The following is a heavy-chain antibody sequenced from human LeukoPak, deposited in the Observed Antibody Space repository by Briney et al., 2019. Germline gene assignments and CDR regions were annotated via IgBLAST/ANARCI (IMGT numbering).Heavy chain of an antibody. V-gene: IGHV3-30*04. Sequence: TGGSLRLSCAASGFTLSSHAIHWVRQAPGKGLEWVALISYDGNIKYYADSVKGRFTISRDNSKNTLYLQMNSLRPEDTAVYYCAKVIIGAFDIWGQGTMVTVSS. CDR3: AKVIIGAFDI. CDR1: GFTLSSHA. J-gene: IGHJ3*02. CDR2: ISYDGNIK. D-gene: IGHD3/OR15-3a*01.